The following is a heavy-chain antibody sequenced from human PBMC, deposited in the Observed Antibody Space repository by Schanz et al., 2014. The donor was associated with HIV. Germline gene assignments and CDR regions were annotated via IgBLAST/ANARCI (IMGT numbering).Heavy chain of an antibody. Sequence: VQLVESGGGVAQPGRSLRLSCAASGFPFAAYAMTWVRQAPGKGLEWVSAIDGVGDNTYYADSVKGRFTISRDNSKNTVYLRMSGLRAEDTAVYYCANQRYSGTYRPFDYWGRGTLVTVSS. CDR3: ANQRYSGTYRPFDY. J-gene: IGHJ4*02. CDR2: IDGVGDNT. CDR1: GFPFAAYA. V-gene: IGHV3-23*04. D-gene: IGHD1-26*01.